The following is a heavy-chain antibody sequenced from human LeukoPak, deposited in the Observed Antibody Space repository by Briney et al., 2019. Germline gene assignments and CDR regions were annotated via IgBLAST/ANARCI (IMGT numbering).Heavy chain of an antibody. Sequence: GGSLRLSCTASGFTVSNNYMSWVRQAPGKGLEWVSVIHSGGTTNYADSVQGRFTISRDNSKTTVYLNMNSLGAEDTAVYYCARDSDSGYGPFASWSQGALVTVSS. CDR1: GFTVSNNY. J-gene: IGHJ1*01. D-gene: IGHD5-12*01. V-gene: IGHV3-53*01. CDR3: ARDSDSGYGPFAS. CDR2: IHSGGTT.